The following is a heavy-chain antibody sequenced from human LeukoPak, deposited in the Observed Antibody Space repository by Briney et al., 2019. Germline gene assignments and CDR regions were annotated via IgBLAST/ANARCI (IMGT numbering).Heavy chain of an antibody. D-gene: IGHD5-24*01. V-gene: IGHV3-21*04. CDR1: GFTFSSYS. J-gene: IGHJ4*02. CDR3: AKEERWLHHFDY. CDR2: ISSSSSYI. Sequence: GGSLRLSCAASGFTFSSYSMNWVRQAPGKGLEWVSSISSSSSYIYYADSVKGRFTISRDNSKNTLYLQMNSLRAEDTAVYYCAKEERWLHHFDYWGQGTLVTVSS.